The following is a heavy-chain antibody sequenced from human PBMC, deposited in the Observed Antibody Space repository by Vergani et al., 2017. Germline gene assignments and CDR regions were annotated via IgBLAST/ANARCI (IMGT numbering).Heavy chain of an antibody. J-gene: IGHJ6*03. CDR3: ARDYCSSTSCYSIPYYYYYMDV. V-gene: IGHV3-30-3*01. D-gene: IGHD2-2*02. CDR2: IPYDGSNK. CDR1: GFTFSSYA. Sequence: QVQLVESGGGVVQPGRSLRLSCAASGFTFSSYAMHWVRQAPGKGLEWVAVIPYDGSNKYYADSVKGRFTISRDNSKNTLYLQMNSLRAEDTAVYYCARDYCSSTSCYSIPYYYYYMDVWGKGTTVTVSS.